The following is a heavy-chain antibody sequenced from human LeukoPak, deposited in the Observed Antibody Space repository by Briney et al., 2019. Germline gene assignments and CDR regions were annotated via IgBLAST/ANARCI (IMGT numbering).Heavy chain of an antibody. V-gene: IGHV1-3*01. CDR1: GYILTSYA. CDR2: INAGNGNT. Sequence: GASVKVSCKASGYILTSYAMHWVRQAPGQRLEWMGWINAGNGNTKYSQKFQGRVTITRDTSASTAYMELSSLRSEDTAVYYCARAFYRYDILTGYYDYYYFDYWGQGTLVTVSS. D-gene: IGHD3-9*01. J-gene: IGHJ4*02. CDR3: ARAFYRYDILTGYYDYYYFDY.